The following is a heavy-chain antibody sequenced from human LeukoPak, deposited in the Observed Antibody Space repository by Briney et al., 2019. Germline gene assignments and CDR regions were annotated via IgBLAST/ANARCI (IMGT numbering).Heavy chain of an antibody. D-gene: IGHD2-15*01. CDR1: GGSFSGHY. CDR3: AREDIVVVVAATRGVYYFDY. V-gene: IGHV4-34*01. Sequence: SETLSLTCAVYGGSFSGHYWSWIRQPPGKGLEWIEEVNHSGSTNYNPSLKSRVTISVDTSKNQFSLKLSSVTAADTAVYYCAREDIVVVVAATRGVYYFDYWGQGTLVTVSS. J-gene: IGHJ4*02. CDR2: VNHSGST.